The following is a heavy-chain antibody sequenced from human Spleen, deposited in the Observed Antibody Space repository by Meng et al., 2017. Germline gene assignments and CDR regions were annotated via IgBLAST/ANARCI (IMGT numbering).Heavy chain of an antibody. CDR3: ARGPTTMAHDFDY. Sequence: QVQSPQWGAGRLKPSETLSLTCVVSGGSFSDYYWSWIRQPPGKGLEWIGEINHSGSTNYNPSLESRATISVDTSQNNLSLKLSSVTAADSAVYYCARGPTTMAHDFDYWGQGTLVTVSS. J-gene: IGHJ4*02. CDR2: INHSGST. V-gene: IGHV4-34*01. D-gene: IGHD4-11*01. CDR1: GGSFSDYY.